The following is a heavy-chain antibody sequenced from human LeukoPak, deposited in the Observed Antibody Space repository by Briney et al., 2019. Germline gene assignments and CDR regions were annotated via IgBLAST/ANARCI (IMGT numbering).Heavy chain of an antibody. CDR2: ISGSGGST. CDR3: AKDPYGYYGSGSQFDY. D-gene: IGHD3-10*01. J-gene: IGHJ4*02. V-gene: IGHV3-23*01. CDR1: GFTFSSYA. Sequence: PGGSLRLSCAASGFTFSSYAMSWVRQAPGKGLEWVSAISGSGGSTYYADSVKGRFTISRDNSKNTLYLQMNSLRAEDTAVYYCAKDPYGYYGSGSQFDYWGQGTLVTVSS.